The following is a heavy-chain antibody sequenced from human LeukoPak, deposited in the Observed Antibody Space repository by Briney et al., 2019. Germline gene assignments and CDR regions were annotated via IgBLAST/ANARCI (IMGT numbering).Heavy chain of an antibody. D-gene: IGHD1-26*01. V-gene: IGHV4-34*01. J-gene: IGHJ4*02. CDR1: GGSFSSYF. CDR2: INHSGST. CDR3: TYSGSNYPDY. Sequence: PSETLSLTCAVFGGSFSSYFWSWIRRSPGKGLEWIGEINHSGSTNYNPSLKSRVTISLGTSKNQFSLRLSSVTAADTAVYYCTYSGSNYPDYWGQGTLVIVSS.